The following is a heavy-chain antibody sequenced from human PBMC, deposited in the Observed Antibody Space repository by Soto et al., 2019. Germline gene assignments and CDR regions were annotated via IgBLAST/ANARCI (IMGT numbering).Heavy chain of an antibody. CDR2: IWYDGSNK. CDR3: SRAYSSWSPYPFDY. D-gene: IGHD6-13*01. V-gene: IGHV3-33*01. CDR1: GFTFSSYG. Sequence: GGSLRLSCAASGFTFSSYGMHWVRQAPGKGLEWVAVIWYDGSNKYYADSVKGRFTISRDNSKNTLYLQMNSLRAEDTAVYYCSRAYSSWSPYPFDYWGQGTLVTVSS. J-gene: IGHJ4*02.